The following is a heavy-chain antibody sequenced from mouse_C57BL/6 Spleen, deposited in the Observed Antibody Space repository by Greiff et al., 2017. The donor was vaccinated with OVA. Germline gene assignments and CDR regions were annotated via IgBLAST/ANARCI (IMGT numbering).Heavy chain of an antibody. J-gene: IGHJ4*01. D-gene: IGHD4-1*01. CDR3: ARRGANWDDAMDY. V-gene: IGHV1-22*01. Sequence: VQLQQSGPELVKPGASVKMSCKASGYTFTDYNMHWVKQSHGKSLEWIGYINPNNGGTSYNQKFKGKATLTVNKSSSTAYMELRSLTSEDSAVYYCARRGANWDDAMDYWGQGTSVTVSS. CDR2: INPNNGGT. CDR1: GYTFTDYN.